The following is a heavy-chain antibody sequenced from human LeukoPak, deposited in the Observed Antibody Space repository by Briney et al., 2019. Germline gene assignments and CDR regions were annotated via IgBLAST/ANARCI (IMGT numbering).Heavy chain of an antibody. J-gene: IGHJ1*01. CDR1: GDSVSRSDSY. D-gene: IGHD3-22*01. CDR2: IYYSGRT. Sequence: SETLSLTCTIFGDSVSRSDSYWDWIRQPPGKGLEWIGTIYYSGRTYYSPSLKSRVTLSVDMSNNQFSLTLSSVTAADTALYFCARRRFYDSSGYLEWGQGTLVTVSS. V-gene: IGHV4-39*01. CDR3: ARRRFYDSSGYLE.